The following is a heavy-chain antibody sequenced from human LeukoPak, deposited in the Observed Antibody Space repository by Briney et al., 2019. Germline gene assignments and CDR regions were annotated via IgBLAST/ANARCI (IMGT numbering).Heavy chain of an antibody. CDR2: IYYNGNN. CDR1: GGSVSSASYY. D-gene: IGHD1-26*01. Sequence: SETLSLTCTVSGGSVSSASYYWSWIRQPPGKGLEWIGHIYYNGNNYYSPSLKSRATISLDTSNNQFSLRLSSVTAADTAVYYCARHRIVGAMVHYYGMDVWGQGTTVTVSS. J-gene: IGHJ6*02. CDR3: ARHRIVGAMVHYYGMDV. V-gene: IGHV4-30-4*01.